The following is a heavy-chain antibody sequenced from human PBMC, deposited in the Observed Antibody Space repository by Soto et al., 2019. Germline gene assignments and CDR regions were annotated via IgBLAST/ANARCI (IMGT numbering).Heavy chain of an antibody. CDR1: GGSISSGDYY. Sequence: QVQLQESGPGLVKPSQTLSLTCTVSGGSISSGDYYWSWIRQPPGKGLEWIGYIYSRGSTYYNPSLKSRVTISVDTSTNQFSLKLSSVTAADTAVYYCARDKVLGATGDSSGYIHWYFDLWGRGTLVTVSS. J-gene: IGHJ2*01. D-gene: IGHD3-22*01. CDR3: ARDKVLGATGDSSGYIHWYFDL. V-gene: IGHV4-30-4*01. CDR2: IYSRGST.